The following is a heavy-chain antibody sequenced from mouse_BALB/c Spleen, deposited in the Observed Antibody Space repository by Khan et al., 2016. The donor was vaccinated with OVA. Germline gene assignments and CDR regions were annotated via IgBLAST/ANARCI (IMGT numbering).Heavy chain of an antibody. J-gene: IGHJ4*01. Sequence: EVKLLESGGGLVQPGGSLKLSCAASGFDFSRYWMSWVRQAPGKGLEWIGEINPDSSTINYTPSLKDKFIISRDNAKNTLYLQMSKVRSEDTAIYYCARGLRGYYYAMDYWGQGTSVTVSS. CDR1: GFDFSRYW. D-gene: IGHD2-2*01. V-gene: IGHV4-1*02. CDR2: INPDSSTI. CDR3: ARGLRGYYYAMDY.